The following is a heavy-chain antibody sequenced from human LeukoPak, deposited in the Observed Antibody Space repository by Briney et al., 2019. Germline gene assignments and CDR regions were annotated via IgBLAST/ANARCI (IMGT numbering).Heavy chain of an antibody. CDR3: ARDSSDIRSLIAH. J-gene: IGHJ1*01. CDR1: GYTFTSYY. CDR2: INPSGGST. V-gene: IGHV1-46*01. Sequence: ASVKVSCKASGYTFTSYYMHWVRQAPGQGLEWMGIINPSGGSTSYAQKFQGRVTITADESTSTAYMELSSLRSEDTAVYYCARDSSDIRSLIAHWGQGTLVTVSS. D-gene: IGHD2-15*01.